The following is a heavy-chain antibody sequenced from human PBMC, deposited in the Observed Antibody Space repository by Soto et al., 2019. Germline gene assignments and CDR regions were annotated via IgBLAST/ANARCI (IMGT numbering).Heavy chain of an antibody. CDR1: GASVGSRAHH. J-gene: IGHJ4*02. CDR2: VHYSGDT. D-gene: IGHD3-16*01. Sequence: QVQLQESGPGLLRPSETLSLTCAVSGASVGSRAHHWSWIRQTPGKGLEWIAYVHYSGDTKSNPSLQSRVTISMARSRNLISLWLSRVTAADTAIYDCVTEYYQTDDYHKIDWGQGTLVTVSS. CDR3: VTEYYQTDDYHKID. V-gene: IGHV4-61*08.